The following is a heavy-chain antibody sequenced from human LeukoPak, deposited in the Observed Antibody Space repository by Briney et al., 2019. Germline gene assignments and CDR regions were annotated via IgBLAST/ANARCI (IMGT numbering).Heavy chain of an antibody. J-gene: IGHJ4*02. CDR2: ISDSGST. CDR1: GGSISRSIYF. Sequence: TPSGTLSLTCTVSGGSISRSIYFWGWIRQPPGKGLEWIGDISDSGSTYYSPSLKSRVTIFVDTSRNQFSLNLNSVTATDTAVYYCARLRSNSYGYWGGFDYWGQGTLVTVYS. V-gene: IGHV4-39*01. D-gene: IGHD5-18*01. CDR3: ARLRSNSYGYWGGFDY.